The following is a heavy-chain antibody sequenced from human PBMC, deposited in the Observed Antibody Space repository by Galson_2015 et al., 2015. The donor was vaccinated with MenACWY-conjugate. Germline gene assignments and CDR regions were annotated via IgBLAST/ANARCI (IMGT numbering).Heavy chain of an antibody. V-gene: IGHV3-15*01. D-gene: IGHD1-26*01. J-gene: IGHJ4*02. Sequence: SLRLSCAASGFTFSNAWMSWVRQAPGKGLEWVGRIRSKTDGGTSDFAAPVKGRFTISRNDSKNTLYLQMNSLKTEDTAVYYCATDLRWELELDYWGQGTQVTVSS. CDR1: GFTFSNAW. CDR2: IRSKTDGGTS. CDR3: ATDLRWELELDY.